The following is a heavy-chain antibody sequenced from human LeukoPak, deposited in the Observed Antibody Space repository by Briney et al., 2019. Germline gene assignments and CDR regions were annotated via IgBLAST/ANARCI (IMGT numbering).Heavy chain of an antibody. J-gene: IGHJ4*02. Sequence: GGSLRLSCAASGFTFSSYSTNWVRQAPGKGLEWVSSISSSSSYIYYADSMKGRFTISRDNSKNTLYLQMNSLRAEDTAVYYCAKGSIFGVVPHDYWGQGTLVTVSS. V-gene: IGHV3-21*04. CDR3: AKGSIFGVVPHDY. CDR2: ISSSSSYI. CDR1: GFTFSSYS. D-gene: IGHD3-3*01.